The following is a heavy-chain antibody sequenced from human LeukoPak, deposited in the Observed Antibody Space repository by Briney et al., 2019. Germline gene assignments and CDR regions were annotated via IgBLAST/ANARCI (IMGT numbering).Heavy chain of an antibody. CDR2: IYSGGNS. CDR1: GFTVSSSY. Sequence: PGGSLRLSCAASGFTVSSSYMTWVRQAPGKGLEWGSVIYSGGNSYYADFLKGRFTISRDNSKNTLYLQMNNLRGEDTAVYYCAAGGRSVLDFWGQGTLVTVSS. CDR3: AAGGRSVLDF. J-gene: IGHJ4*02. D-gene: IGHD2-15*01. V-gene: IGHV3-66*01.